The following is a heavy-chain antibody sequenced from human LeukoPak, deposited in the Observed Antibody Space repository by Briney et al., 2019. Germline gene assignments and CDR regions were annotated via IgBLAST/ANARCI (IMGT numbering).Heavy chain of an antibody. D-gene: IGHD6-19*01. V-gene: IGHV5-51*01. Sequence: GESLKISCKGSGYSSTSYWIGWVRQMPGKGLEWMGIIYPGDSDTRYSPSFQGQVTISADKSISTAYLQWSSLKASDTAMYYCASHIAVAGDYYYYYMDVWGKGTTVTVSS. J-gene: IGHJ6*03. CDR1: GYSSTSYW. CDR2: IYPGDSDT. CDR3: ASHIAVAGDYYYYYMDV.